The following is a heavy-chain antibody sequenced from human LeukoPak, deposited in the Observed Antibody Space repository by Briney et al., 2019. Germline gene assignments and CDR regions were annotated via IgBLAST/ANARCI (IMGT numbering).Heavy chain of an antibody. Sequence: GASVKVSCKASGYTFIGYYMHWVRQAPGQGLEWMGWINPNSGGTNYAQKFQGWVTMTRNTSISTAYMELSSLRSEDTAVYYCASVRVQWLGTHYGMDVWGQGTTVTVSS. CDR1: GYTFIGYY. V-gene: IGHV1-2*04. J-gene: IGHJ6*02. CDR3: ASVRVQWLGTHYGMDV. D-gene: IGHD6-19*01. CDR2: INPNSGGT.